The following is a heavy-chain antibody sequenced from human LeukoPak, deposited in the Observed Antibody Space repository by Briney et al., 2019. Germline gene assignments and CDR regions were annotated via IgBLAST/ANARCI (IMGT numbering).Heavy chain of an antibody. CDR3: ARQLWFGEFPPCS. V-gene: IGHV1-18*04. CDR1: GYTFTAYY. CDR2: IIAYNGNT. Sequence: ASVKVSCKASGYTFTAYYMHWVRQAPGQGLEWMGWIIAYNGNTNYAQKLQGRVTMTTDTSTSTAYMELRSLRSDDTAVYYCARQLWFGEFPPCSWGQGTLVTVSS. J-gene: IGHJ5*02. D-gene: IGHD3-10*01.